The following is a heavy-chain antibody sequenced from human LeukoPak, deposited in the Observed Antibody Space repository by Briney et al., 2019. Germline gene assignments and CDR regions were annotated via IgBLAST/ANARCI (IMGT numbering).Heavy chain of an antibody. CDR2: IRYDGSNK. CDR3: ARAIKAVAGTFHRDYYFDY. CDR1: GFTFSSYG. D-gene: IGHD6-19*01. V-gene: IGHV3-30*02. J-gene: IGHJ4*02. Sequence: GGSLRLSCAASGFTFSSYGMHWVRQAPGKGLEWVAFIRYDGSNKYYADSVKGRFTISRDNSKNTLYLHINSLRAEDTAVYYCARAIKAVAGTFHRDYYFDYWGQGTLVTVSS.